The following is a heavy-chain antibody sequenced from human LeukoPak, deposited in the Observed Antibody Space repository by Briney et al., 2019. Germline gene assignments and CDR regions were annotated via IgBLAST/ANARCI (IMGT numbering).Heavy chain of an antibody. J-gene: IGHJ5*02. Sequence: NPGGSLRLSCAASGFTFSSYSMNWVRQAPGKGLEWVSSISGSSGYIYYADSVKGRFTISRDNAKNSLYLQMNSLRAEDTAVYYCARGLTIEHWFDPWGQGTLVTVSS. CDR1: GFTFSSYS. CDR3: ARGLTIEHWFDP. V-gene: IGHV3-21*01. CDR2: ISGSSGYI. D-gene: IGHD3-10*01.